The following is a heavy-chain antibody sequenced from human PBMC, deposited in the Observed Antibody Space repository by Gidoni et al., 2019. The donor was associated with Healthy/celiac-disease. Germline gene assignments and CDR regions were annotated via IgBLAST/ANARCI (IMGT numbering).Heavy chain of an antibody. CDR1: GYPFPGYY. D-gene: IGHD6-13*01. V-gene: IGHV1-2*04. CDR3: AREGAAAGTARGVDAFDI. Sequence: QAQLVQSGAEVKKPGASVNVSCKASGYPFPGYYMHWVLQAPGQGLEWMGWINPNSGGTTYAQMFQGWVTMTRDTSISTAYMELSRLRSDDTAVYYCAREGAAAGTARGVDAFDIWGQGTMVTVSS. CDR2: INPNSGGT. J-gene: IGHJ3*02.